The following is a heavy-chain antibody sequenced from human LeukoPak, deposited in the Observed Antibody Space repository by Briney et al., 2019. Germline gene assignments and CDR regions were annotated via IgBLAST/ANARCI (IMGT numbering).Heavy chain of an antibody. V-gene: IGHV4-39*01. Sequence: SEPLSLTCTVSGDSITNSNFYWGWIRKPPGKGLEWIGSIFHSGSTNYNPSLKSRVTISVDTSKNQFYLRVRSVTAAETALYYCAGRGIVTGYFDFWGRGTLVTVSS. CDR1: GDSITNSNFY. J-gene: IGHJ4*02. D-gene: IGHD3-9*01. CDR2: IFHSGST. CDR3: AGRGIVTGYFDF.